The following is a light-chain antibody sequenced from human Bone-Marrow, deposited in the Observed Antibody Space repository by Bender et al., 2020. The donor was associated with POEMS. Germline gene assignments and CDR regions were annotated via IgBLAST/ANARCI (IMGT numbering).Light chain of an antibody. CDR2: DVS. J-gene: IGLJ1*01. Sequence: QSALTQPASVSGSPGQSITISCTGTSSDVGGYNYVSWYQQHPGKAPKLIVYDVSNRPSGVSNRFSGSKSDNTASLTISGLQTEDEADYFCSSYSSSSIHYVFGTATMVTVL. CDR3: SSYSSSSIHYV. CDR1: SSDVGGYNY. V-gene: IGLV2-14*01.